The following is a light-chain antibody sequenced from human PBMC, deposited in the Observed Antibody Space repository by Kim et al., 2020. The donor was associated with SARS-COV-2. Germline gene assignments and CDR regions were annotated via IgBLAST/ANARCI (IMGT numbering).Light chain of an antibody. V-gene: IGLV3-21*04. CDR2: YDS. CDR1: NIGSKS. Sequence: SYELTQPPSVSVPPGKTARITCGGNNIGSKSVHWYQQKPGKAPVLVIYYDSDRPSGIPERFSGSNSGNTATLTISRVEAGDEADYYCQVWDSSSDNRVFGGGTKLTVL. CDR3: QVWDSSSDNRV. J-gene: IGLJ3*02.